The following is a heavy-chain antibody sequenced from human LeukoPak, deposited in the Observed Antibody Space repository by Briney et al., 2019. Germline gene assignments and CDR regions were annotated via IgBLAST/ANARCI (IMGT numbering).Heavy chain of an antibody. V-gene: IGHV4-4*07. CDR2: INTSGST. CDR3: ARGRAVAEY. CDR1: GGSISNYY. J-gene: IGHJ4*02. D-gene: IGHD6-19*01. Sequence: KPSETLSLTCTVSGGSISNYYWSWIRQPAGKGLEWIGRINTSGSTNYNPSLKSRVTMSADTSKNQFSLQLSSVTATDTAVYYCARGRAVAEYWGQGTLVTVSS.